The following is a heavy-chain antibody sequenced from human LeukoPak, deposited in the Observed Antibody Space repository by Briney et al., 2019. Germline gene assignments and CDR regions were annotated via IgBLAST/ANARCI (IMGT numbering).Heavy chain of an antibody. V-gene: IGHV4-39*01. Sequence: PSETLSLTCTVSGVSISSSSYYWGWIRQPPGKGLEWIGSIYYSGSTYYNPSLKSRVTISVDTSKNQFSLKLSSVTAADTAVYYCARIGRLRTAAAGKTIDYWGQGTLVTVSS. CDR1: GVSISSSSYY. CDR3: ARIGRLRTAAAGKTIDY. CDR2: IYYSGST. J-gene: IGHJ4*02. D-gene: IGHD6-13*01.